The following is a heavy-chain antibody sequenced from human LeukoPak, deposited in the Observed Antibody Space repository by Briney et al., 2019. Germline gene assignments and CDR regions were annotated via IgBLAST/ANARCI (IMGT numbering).Heavy chain of an antibody. V-gene: IGHV1-8*01. D-gene: IGHD3-3*01. CDR2: MNPNSGNT. CDR1: GYTFTSYD. Sequence: PGASVKVSCKASGYTFTSYDINWVRQATGQGLEWMGWMNPNSGNTGYAQKFQGRVTVTRNTSISTAYMELSSLRSEDTAVYYCARGLGYYDFWSGYPTPNWFDPWGQGTLVTVSS. J-gene: IGHJ5*02. CDR3: ARGLGYYDFWSGYPTPNWFDP.